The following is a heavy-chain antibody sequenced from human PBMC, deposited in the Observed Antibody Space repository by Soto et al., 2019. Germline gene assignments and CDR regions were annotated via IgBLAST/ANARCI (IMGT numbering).Heavy chain of an antibody. J-gene: IGHJ4*02. D-gene: IGHD6-19*01. CDR3: ARAATYRRTVAGTRGGYYFDY. V-gene: IGHV3-7*04. Sequence: GGSLRLSCAASGFTFSSYWMSWVRQAPGKGLEWVANIKQDGSEKYYVDSVKGRFTISRDNAKNSLYLQMNSLRAEDTAVYYCARAATYRRTVAGTRGGYYFDYWGQGTLVTVSS. CDR2: IKQDGSEK. CDR1: GFTFSSYW.